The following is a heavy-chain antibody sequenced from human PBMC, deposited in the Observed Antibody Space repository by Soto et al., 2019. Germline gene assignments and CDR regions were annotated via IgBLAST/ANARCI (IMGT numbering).Heavy chain of an antibody. D-gene: IGHD3-22*01. J-gene: IGHJ4*02. CDR1: GDSVSNNSAA. Sequence: PSQTLSLTCAISGDSVSNNSAAWNWIRQSPSRGLEWLGRTYYRSKWSNDYAVSVKSRITINPDTSKNQFSLQLNSATPEDTAVYYCAREGGDYESRYYYYIFDYWGQGTLVTVSS. CDR2: TYYRSKWSN. V-gene: IGHV6-1*01. CDR3: AREGGDYESRYYYYIFDY.